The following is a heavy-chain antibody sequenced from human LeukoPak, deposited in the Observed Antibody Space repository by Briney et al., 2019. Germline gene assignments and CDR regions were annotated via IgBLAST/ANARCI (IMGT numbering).Heavy chain of an antibody. CDR1: GFTFSSYS. CDR2: ISTSRSII. V-gene: IGHV3-48*01. CDR3: ARDFSVAGTFDY. D-gene: IGHD6-19*01. Sequence: PGGSLRLSCAASGFTFSSYSMNWVRQAPGQGLEWVSYISTSRSIIYYADSVKGRFTISRDNAKNSLYLQMNSLRVEDTAVYYCARDFSVAGTFDYWGQGTLVTVSS. J-gene: IGHJ4*02.